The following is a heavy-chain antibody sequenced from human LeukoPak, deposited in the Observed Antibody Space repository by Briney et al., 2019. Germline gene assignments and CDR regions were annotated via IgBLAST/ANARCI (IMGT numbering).Heavy chain of an antibody. V-gene: IGHV3-23*01. Sequence: GGSLRLSCAASGFTFSSNYMSWVRQAPGKGLEWVSAISGSGGSTYYADSVKGRFTISRDNSKNTLYLQMNSLRAEDTAVYYCAKDSFTMVQGLADYWGQGTLVTVSS. CDR2: ISGSGGST. J-gene: IGHJ4*02. D-gene: IGHD3-10*01. CDR1: GFTFSSNY. CDR3: AKDSFTMVQGLADY.